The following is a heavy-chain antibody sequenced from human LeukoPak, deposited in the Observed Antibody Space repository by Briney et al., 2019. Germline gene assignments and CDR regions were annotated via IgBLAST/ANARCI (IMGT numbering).Heavy chain of an antibody. CDR1: GFTLREFA. Sequence: GGSLILSCTFSGFTLREFAVIWFGQAPGKGLEWIGFIRSSIYGGTPKAAASVKGRFIFSRDDAKGVAYLLLNRLNTEATAVYYCSNEWGTGNDLRPDYWRQGTLVPVPS. J-gene: IGHJ4*02. CDR2: IRSSIYGGTP. D-gene: IGHD1-1*01. CDR3: SNEWGTGNDLRPDY. V-gene: IGHV3-49*03.